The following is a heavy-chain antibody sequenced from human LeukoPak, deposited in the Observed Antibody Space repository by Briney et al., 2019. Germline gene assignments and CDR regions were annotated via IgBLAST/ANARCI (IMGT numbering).Heavy chain of an antibody. CDR3: AREMASSGGAFDI. CDR1: GGSISSHY. J-gene: IGHJ3*02. V-gene: IGHV4-59*11. D-gene: IGHD5-24*01. Sequence: SETLSLTCTVSGGSISSHYWSWIRQPPGKGLEWIGYIYYSGSTNYNPSLKSRVTISADTSKNQFSLKLSSVTAADTAVYYCAREMASSGGAFDIWGQGTMVTVSS. CDR2: IYYSGST.